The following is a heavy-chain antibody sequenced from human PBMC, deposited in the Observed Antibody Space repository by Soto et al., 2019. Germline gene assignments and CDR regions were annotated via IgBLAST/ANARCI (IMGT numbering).Heavy chain of an antibody. CDR1: GVTFSSYS. J-gene: IGHJ6*02. V-gene: IGHV3-21*01. CDR2: ISSSSSYI. D-gene: IGHD3-10*01. CDR3: AGDITMVRGVISRAYYYGMDV. Sequence: GSLRLSWAASGVTFSSYSRNWVRQAPGKGLEWVSSISSSSSYIYYADSVKGRFTISRDNAKNSLYLQMNSLRAEDTAVYYCAGDITMVRGVISRAYYYGMDVWGQGTTVTVSS.